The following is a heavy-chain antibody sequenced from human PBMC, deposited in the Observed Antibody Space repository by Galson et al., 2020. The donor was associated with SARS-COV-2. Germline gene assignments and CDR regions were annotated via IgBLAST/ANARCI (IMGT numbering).Heavy chain of an antibody. CDR2: VWHDGSNK. J-gene: IGHJ4*02. Sequence: GESLKISCATSGFTFSNYAMHWVRQAPGKGLEWVAGVWHDGSNKDYVESVKGRFTISRDNSKNTLYLQMTSLRAEDTAVYYCARDSWDILNYFVYWGLGTLVTVSS. D-gene: IGHD1-26*01. CDR3: ARDSWDILNYFVY. CDR1: GFTFSNYA. V-gene: IGHV3-33*01.